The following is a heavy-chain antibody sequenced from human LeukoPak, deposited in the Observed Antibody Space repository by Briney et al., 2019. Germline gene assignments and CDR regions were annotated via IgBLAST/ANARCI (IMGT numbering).Heavy chain of an antibody. V-gene: IGHV4-39*07. D-gene: IGHD1-7*01. CDR1: GGSISSSSYY. CDR3: ARKQTGTMYDV. Sequence: PSETLSLTCIVPGGSISSSSYYWAWIRQSPGKGLEWIGTFSSGGSADYNPSLTSRLSISQDTYDNQFSLRLYSVTAADTAVYYCARKQTGTMYDVWGQGTQVTVSS. CDR2: FSSGGSA. J-gene: IGHJ4*02.